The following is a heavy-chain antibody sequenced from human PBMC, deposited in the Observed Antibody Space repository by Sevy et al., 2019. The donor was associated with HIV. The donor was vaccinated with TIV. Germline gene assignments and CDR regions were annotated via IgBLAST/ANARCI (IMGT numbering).Heavy chain of an antibody. CDR2: INHSGST. Sequence: SETLSLTCAVYGGSFSGYYWSWIRQPPGKGLEWIGEINHSGSTNYNPSLKSRVTISVDTSKNQFSLKLSAVTAADTAVYYCARGEWYCSSTSCYYYYGMDVWGQGTTVTVSS. CDR3: ARGEWYCSSTSCYYYYGMDV. J-gene: IGHJ6*02. CDR1: GGSFSGYY. V-gene: IGHV4-34*01. D-gene: IGHD2-2*01.